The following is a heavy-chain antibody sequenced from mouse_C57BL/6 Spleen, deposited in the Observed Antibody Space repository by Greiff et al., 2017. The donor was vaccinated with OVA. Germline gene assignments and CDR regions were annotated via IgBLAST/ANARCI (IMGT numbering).Heavy chain of an antibody. J-gene: IGHJ4*01. D-gene: IGHD1-1*01. CDR2: IWWDDDK. V-gene: IGHV8-8*01. CDR1: GFSLSTFGMG. Sequence: QVTLKVSGPGILQPSQTLSLTCSFSGFSLSTFGMGVGWIRQPSGKGLEWLAHIWWDDDKYYNPALKSRLTISKDTSKNQVFLKIANVDTADTATYYCARSKNGNPPFYYAMDYWGQGTSVTVSS. CDR3: ARSKNGNPPFYYAMDY.